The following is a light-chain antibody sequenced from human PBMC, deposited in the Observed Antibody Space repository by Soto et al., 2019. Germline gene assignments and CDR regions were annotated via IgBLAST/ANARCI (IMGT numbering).Light chain of an antibody. J-gene: IGKJ3*01. CDR1: QSVSTY. V-gene: IGKV3-11*01. CDR2: DAS. CDR3: QHRSNWPS. Sequence: EIVLTQSPATLSLSPGERATLSCRASQSVSTYLAWYQQKPGQAPRLLIYDASNRATGIPARFSGSGSGTDFTLTISRLEPEDLAVYYCQHRSNWPSFGPGTKVDIK.